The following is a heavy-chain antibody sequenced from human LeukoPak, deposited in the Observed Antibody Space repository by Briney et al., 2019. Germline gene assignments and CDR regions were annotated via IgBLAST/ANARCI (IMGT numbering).Heavy chain of an antibody. J-gene: IGHJ4*02. CDR3: AMALDY. CDR1: GFTFSNYL. Sequence: PGGSLRLSCVASGFTFSNYLMNWVRQAPGKGLEWVSGISHSGSSIYYADSVKGRFTISRDNSKSTLYLQMDRLRVEDTAVYYCAMALDYWGQGTLVTVSS. CDR2: ISHSGSSI. V-gene: IGHV3-23*01.